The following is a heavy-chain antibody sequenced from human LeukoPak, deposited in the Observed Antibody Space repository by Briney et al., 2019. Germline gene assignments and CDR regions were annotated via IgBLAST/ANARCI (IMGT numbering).Heavy chain of an antibody. V-gene: IGHV4-34*01. J-gene: IGHJ5*02. CDR3: ARRVVVITSPGSLDP. Sequence: SETLSLTCGVSGVSFSGYYWSWIRQRPGKGLEWIGEINHSGTTNYNTSLKSRVTISVDTSKKQFSLTLTSVTAPDSAVYYCARRVVVITSPGSLDPWGQGILVTVSS. CDR2: INHSGTT. D-gene: IGHD3-22*01. CDR1: GVSFSGYY.